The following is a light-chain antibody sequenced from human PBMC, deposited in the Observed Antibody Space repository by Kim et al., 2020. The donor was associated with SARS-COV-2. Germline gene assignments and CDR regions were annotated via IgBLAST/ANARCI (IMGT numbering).Light chain of an antibody. CDR1: QSLLHSKGYNY. V-gene: IGKV2-28*01. J-gene: IGKJ2*03. CDR2: LGS. CDR3: MQALQTPPS. Sequence: EPASSSCRSSQSLLHSKGYNYLDWYLQKPGQSPQLLIYLGSNRASGVPDRFSGSGSGTDFTLKISRVEAGDVGVYYCMQALQTPPSFGQGTKLEI.